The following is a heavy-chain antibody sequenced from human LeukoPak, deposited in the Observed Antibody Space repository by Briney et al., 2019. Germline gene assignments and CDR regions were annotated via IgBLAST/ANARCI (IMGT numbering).Heavy chain of an antibody. CDR1: GYTFTSYG. J-gene: IGHJ5*02. Sequence: ASVKVSCKASGYTFTSYGISWVRQAPGQGLEWMGWISAYNGNTNYAQKLQGRVTMTTDTSTSTAYKELRSLRSEDTAVYYCARMYYFDSGSDNWFDPWGQGTLVTVSS. CDR3: ARMYYFDSGSDNWFDP. CDR2: ISAYNGNT. V-gene: IGHV1-18*01. D-gene: IGHD3-10*01.